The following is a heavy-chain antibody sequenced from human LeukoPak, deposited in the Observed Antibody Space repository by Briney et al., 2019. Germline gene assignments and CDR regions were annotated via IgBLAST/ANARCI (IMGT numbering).Heavy chain of an antibody. CDR2: INSDGINT. CDR1: GFTFSNYW. Sequence: GGSLRLSCAASGFTFSNYWMHWVRQAPGKGLVWVSRINSDGINTSYADSVKGRFTISRDNAKNTLNLQMNSLRAEDTAVYYCAREPPPYYDFWSGYYYYYYYMDVWGKGTTVTVSS. V-gene: IGHV3-74*01. D-gene: IGHD3-3*01. CDR3: AREPPPYYDFWSGYYYYYYYMDV. J-gene: IGHJ6*03.